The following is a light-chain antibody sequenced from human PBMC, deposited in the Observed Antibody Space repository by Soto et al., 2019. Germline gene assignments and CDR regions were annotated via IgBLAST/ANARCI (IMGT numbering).Light chain of an antibody. CDR3: SSYTSSSTYV. V-gene: IGLV2-18*02. CDR2: DVS. J-gene: IGLJ1*01. Sequence: QSALTQPPSVSGSPGQSVTISCTGTSSDVGSYNRVSRYQQPPGTAPKVMIYDVSNRPSGVPDRFSGSKSGNTASLTISGLQAEDESDYYCSSYTSSSTYVFGTGTKLTVL. CDR1: SSDVGSYNR.